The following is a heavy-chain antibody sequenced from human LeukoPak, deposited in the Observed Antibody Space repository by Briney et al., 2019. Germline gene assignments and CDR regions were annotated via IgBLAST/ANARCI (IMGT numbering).Heavy chain of an antibody. Sequence: SETLSLTCAVSGGPFNGYFWSWIRQSSGKGLEWIGEIHNSGTTNYNPSLNSRVTISEDTSKNQFYLNLSSVTAADTAVYYCARRYYYNLGSFPFDFWGQGTLVTVSS. J-gene: IGHJ4*02. CDR1: GGPFNGYF. CDR2: IHNSGTT. CDR3: ARRYYYNLGSFPFDF. D-gene: IGHD3-10*01. V-gene: IGHV4-34*01.